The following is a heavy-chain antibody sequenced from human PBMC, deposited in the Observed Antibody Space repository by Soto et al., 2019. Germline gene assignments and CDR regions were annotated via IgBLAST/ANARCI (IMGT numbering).Heavy chain of an antibody. CDR1: GGSVISGSYY. CDR2: IYYSGST. D-gene: IGHD3-10*01. J-gene: IGHJ6*02. Sequence: SETLSLTCTVSGGSVISGSYYWSWIRQPPGKGLEWIGYIYYSGSTNYNPSLKSRVTISVDTSKNQFSLKLSSVTAADTAVYYCARDHGSGSYQYYYYYGMDVWGQGTTVTVSS. V-gene: IGHV4-61*01. CDR3: ARDHGSGSYQYYYYYGMDV.